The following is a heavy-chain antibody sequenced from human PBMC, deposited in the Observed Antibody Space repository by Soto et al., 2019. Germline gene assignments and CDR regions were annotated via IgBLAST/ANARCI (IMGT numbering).Heavy chain of an antibody. Sequence: PGGSLRLSCAASGFTFSSYAMHWVRQAPGKGLEWVAVISYDGSNKYYADSVKGRFPISRDNSKNTLYLQMNSLRAEDTAVYYCASEMVINLHFDYWGQGTLVTVSS. CDR2: ISYDGSNK. CDR3: ASEMVINLHFDY. CDR1: GFTFSSYA. V-gene: IGHV3-30-3*01. D-gene: IGHD3-22*01. J-gene: IGHJ4*02.